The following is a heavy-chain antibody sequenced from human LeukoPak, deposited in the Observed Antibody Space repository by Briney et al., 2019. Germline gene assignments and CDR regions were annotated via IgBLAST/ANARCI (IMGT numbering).Heavy chain of an antibody. J-gene: IGHJ4*02. V-gene: IGHV3-33*01. CDR3: ARDGLLWFGELLSSAAYYFDY. CDR2: IWYDGSNK. CDR1: GFTFSSYG. Sequence: PGRSLRLSCAASGFTFSSYGMHWVRQAPGKGLEWVAVIWYDGSNKYYADSVKGRFTISRDNSKNTLYLQMNSLRAEDTAVYYCARDGLLWFGELLSSAAYYFDYWGQGTLVTVSS. D-gene: IGHD3-10*01.